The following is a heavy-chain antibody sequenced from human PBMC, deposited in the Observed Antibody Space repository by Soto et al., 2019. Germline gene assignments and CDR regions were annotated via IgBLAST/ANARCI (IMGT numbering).Heavy chain of an antibody. J-gene: IGHJ4*02. Sequence: GGSLRLSCAASGFTFDDYAMHWVRQAPGKGLEWVSGISGNSGSIDYADSVKGRFTISRDNSKNTLYLQMNSLRAEDTAVYYCAKGLLAATQPYWGQGTLVTVSS. CDR3: AKGLLAATQPY. CDR2: ISGNSGSI. D-gene: IGHD2-15*01. V-gene: IGHV3-23*01. CDR1: GFTFDDYA.